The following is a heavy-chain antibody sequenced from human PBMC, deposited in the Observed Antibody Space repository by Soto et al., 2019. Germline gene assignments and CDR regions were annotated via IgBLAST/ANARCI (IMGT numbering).Heavy chain of an antibody. V-gene: IGHV4-59*01. CDR3: ARGRYSSSWFYFDY. D-gene: IGHD6-13*01. J-gene: IGHJ4*02. CDR1: GGSITSYF. CDR2: INHTGST. Sequence: QVQLQESGPRLVKPSETLSLTCTVSGGSITSYFWNWIRQPPGKGLEWIGYINHTGSTNYNPSFKSRISTSADTSKNQFSLTVSSVTAADTAVYYCARGRYSSSWFYFDYWGQGILVTVSS.